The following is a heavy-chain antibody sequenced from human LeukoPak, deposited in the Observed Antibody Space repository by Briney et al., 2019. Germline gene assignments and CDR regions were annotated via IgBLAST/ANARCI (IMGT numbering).Heavy chain of an antibody. CDR2: ISSSGSTI. D-gene: IGHD3-9*01. CDR1: GFTFSSYE. V-gene: IGHV3-48*03. Sequence: PGGSLRLSCAASGFTFSSYEMNWVRQAPGKGLAWVSYISSSGSTIYYADSVKGRFTISIDNAKNSLYLQMNGLRAEDTAVYYCARVDYDILTGYQSLDYWGQGTLVTVSS. J-gene: IGHJ4*02. CDR3: ARVDYDILTGYQSLDY.